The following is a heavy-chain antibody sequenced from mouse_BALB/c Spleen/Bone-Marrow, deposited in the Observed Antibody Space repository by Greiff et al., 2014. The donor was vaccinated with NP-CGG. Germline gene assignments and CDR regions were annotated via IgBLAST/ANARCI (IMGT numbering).Heavy chain of an antibody. Sequence: VKLEESGPGLVAPSQSLSITCTVSGFSLTSYGVHWVRQPPGKVLEWLGVIWAGGSTNYNSALMSRLSISKDNSKSQVFLKMNSLQTDDTAMYYCARGSYYEGAMDYWDQGTSVTVSS. CDR2: IWAGGST. D-gene: IGHD1-1*01. J-gene: IGHJ4*01. CDR3: ARGSYYEGAMDY. CDR1: GFSLTSYG. V-gene: IGHV2-9*02.